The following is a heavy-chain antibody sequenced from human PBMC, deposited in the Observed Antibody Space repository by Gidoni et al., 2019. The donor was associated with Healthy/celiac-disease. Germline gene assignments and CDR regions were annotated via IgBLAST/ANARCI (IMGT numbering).Heavy chain of an antibody. J-gene: IGHJ4*02. CDR3: ARGAEYCTNGVCYSGQFDY. D-gene: IGHD2-8*01. CDR1: GGTFIRYA. CDR2: IIPILGIA. V-gene: IGHV1-69*04. Sequence: QVQLVQSGAEVKKPGSSVKVSCKASGGTFIRYALRWVRQAPGQGLEWMGRIIPILGIANYAQKFQGRVTITADKSTSTAYMELSSLRSEDTAVYYCARGAEYCTNGVCYSGQFDYWGQGTLVTVSS.